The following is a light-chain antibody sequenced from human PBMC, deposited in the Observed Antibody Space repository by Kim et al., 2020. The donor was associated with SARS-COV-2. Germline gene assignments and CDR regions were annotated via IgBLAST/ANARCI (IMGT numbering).Light chain of an antibody. CDR1: SSNIGNNS. CDR3: GTWDSSLSAYV. V-gene: IGLV1-51*01. Sequence: GRKVTISCSGSSSNIGNNSVSWYQQLPGTAPKLLIYDNNRRPAGIPDRFSGSKSGTSATLGITGLQTGDEADYYCGTWDSSLSAYVFGTGTKVTVL. CDR2: DNN. J-gene: IGLJ1*01.